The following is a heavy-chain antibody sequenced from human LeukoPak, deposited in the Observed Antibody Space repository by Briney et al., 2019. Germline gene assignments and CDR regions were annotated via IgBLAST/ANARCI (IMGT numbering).Heavy chain of an antibody. CDR3: AAARNDFWSGYHWFDP. CDR1: GFTFGSYA. D-gene: IGHD3-3*01. Sequence: GGSLRLSCAASGFTFGSYAMSWVRQAPGKGLEWVSAISGSGGSTYYADSVKGRFTISRDNSKNTLYLQMNSLRAEDTAVYYCAAARNDFWSGYHWFDPWGQGTLVTVSS. CDR2: ISGSGGST. J-gene: IGHJ5*02. V-gene: IGHV3-23*01.